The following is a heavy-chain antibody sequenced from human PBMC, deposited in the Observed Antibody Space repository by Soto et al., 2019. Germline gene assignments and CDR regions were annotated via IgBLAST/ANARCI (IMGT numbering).Heavy chain of an antibody. CDR1: GGSISSSNW. D-gene: IGHD2-15*01. CDR2: IYHSGST. J-gene: IGHJ5*02. CDR3: ARVRIGYCSGGSCHSSPSGFDT. Sequence: SETLSLTCAVSGGSISSSNWWNWVRQPPGKGLEWIGEIYHSGSTNYNPSLKSRVTISVDKPKNQFSLKLSSVTAADTAVYYCARVRIGYCSGGSCHSSPSGFDTWGQGTLVTVS. V-gene: IGHV4-4*02.